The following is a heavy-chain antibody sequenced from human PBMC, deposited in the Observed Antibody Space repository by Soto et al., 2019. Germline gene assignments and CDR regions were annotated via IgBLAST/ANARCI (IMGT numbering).Heavy chain of an antibody. CDR2: IYYRGNT. CDR3: ARDGEQLVLDY. J-gene: IGHJ4*02. V-gene: IGHV4-59*01. Sequence: QVQLQESGPGLVKPSETLSLTCTVSGGSISSYYWSWIRQPPGKGLEWIGYIYYRGNTNYNPSLMLRVTISVDTSKNQFSLKLSSVTAADTAVYYCARDGEQLVLDYWGQGTLVTVSS. D-gene: IGHD6-13*01. CDR1: GGSISSYY.